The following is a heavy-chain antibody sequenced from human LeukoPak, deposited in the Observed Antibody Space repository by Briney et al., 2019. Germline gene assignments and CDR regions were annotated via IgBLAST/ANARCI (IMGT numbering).Heavy chain of an antibody. CDR1: GYTFINNW. Sequence: ASVKVSCKASGYTFINNWMHWVRQAPGQGLEWIGLINPTGTRTGYAQKFQGRVTMTRDMSTSTDYMELRSLRSDDTAVYYCARDARTGRGGVHYYMDVWGKGTTVTVSS. CDR2: INPTGTRT. D-gene: IGHD1-1*01. J-gene: IGHJ6*03. V-gene: IGHV1-46*01. CDR3: ARDARTGRGGVHYYMDV.